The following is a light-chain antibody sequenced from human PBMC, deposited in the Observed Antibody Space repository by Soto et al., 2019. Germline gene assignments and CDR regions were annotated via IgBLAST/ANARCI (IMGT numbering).Light chain of an antibody. J-gene: IGKJ4*01. Sequence: DIQMTQSPSSVSASVGDRVTITCRASQAIGDWLAWYQQKPGKARNLLIYATSTLQSGVPSRFSGRGSETEVSLTISSLQPEDFATYYCQQADISQLTFGGGTRVEI. CDR3: QQADISQLT. CDR2: ATS. CDR1: QAIGDW. V-gene: IGKV1-12*01.